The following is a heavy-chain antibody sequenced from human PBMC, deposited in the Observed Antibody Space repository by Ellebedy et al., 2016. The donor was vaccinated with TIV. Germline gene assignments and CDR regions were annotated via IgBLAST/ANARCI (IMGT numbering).Heavy chain of an antibody. CDR1: GGSLSSSSSY. Sequence: SETLSLTCIVSGGSLSSSSSYWAWIRQPPGKGLEWIGSIYHIGSTYYNPSLKSRVTISVDTSKNQFSLKLTPVTAADTAVYYCARWFGELLYVRWFDPWGQGTLVTVSS. V-gene: IGHV4-39*01. CDR2: IYHIGST. CDR3: ARWFGELLYVRWFDP. J-gene: IGHJ5*02. D-gene: IGHD3-10*01.